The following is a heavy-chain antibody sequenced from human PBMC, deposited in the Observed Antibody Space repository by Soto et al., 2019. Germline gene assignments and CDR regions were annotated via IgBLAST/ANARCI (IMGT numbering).Heavy chain of an antibody. CDR2: VYYSGST. J-gene: IGHJ5*02. CDR3: ARNLHDYNSLKWFDP. CDR1: GGSIANYY. V-gene: IGHV4-59*01. Sequence: PSETLSLTCSVSGGSIANYYWSWIRQPPGKGLEWIGYVYYSGSTNYNPSLKSRVTMSVDTSRNLFSLKLTSVTAADTAMYYCARNLHDYNSLKWFDPLGQGTLVTVSS. D-gene: IGHD4-4*01.